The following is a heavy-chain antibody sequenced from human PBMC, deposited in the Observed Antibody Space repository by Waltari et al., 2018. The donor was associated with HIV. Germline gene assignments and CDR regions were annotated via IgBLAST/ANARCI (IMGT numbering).Heavy chain of an antibody. Sequence: QVPLVQSGAEVKKPGASVKVSCKVSGYTLSELSMHWVRQAPGKGLEWRGGFDPEQGKTIYAQNFRGRVTMTEDAATDTAYMELSSLRSEDTAVYYCTTEGLYCSGGTCYSRFDPWGQGTLVTVSS. V-gene: IGHV1-24*01. J-gene: IGHJ5*02. D-gene: IGHD2-15*01. CDR1: GYTLSELS. CDR3: TTEGLYCSGGTCYSRFDP. CDR2: FDPEQGKT.